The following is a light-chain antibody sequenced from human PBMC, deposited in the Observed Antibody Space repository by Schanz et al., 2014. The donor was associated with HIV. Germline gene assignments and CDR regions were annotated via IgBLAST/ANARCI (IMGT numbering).Light chain of an antibody. Sequence: QLVLTQSPSASASLGASVKLTCTLSSGYSSYAIAWHQQQPEKGPRFLMNLNSDGSHNKGDGIPDRFSGTSSGAERYLTISSLQSEDEADYYCQTWDTGIRVFGGGTKLTVL. CDR2: LNSDGSH. J-gene: IGLJ3*02. CDR1: SGYSSYA. V-gene: IGLV4-69*01. CDR3: QTWDTGIRV.